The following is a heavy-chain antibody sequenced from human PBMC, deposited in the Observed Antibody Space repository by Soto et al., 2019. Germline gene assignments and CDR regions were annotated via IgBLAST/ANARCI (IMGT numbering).Heavy chain of an antibody. Sequence: SETLSLTCTVSGGSIISYYWSWIRQPAGKGLEWIGRIYTSGSTNYNPSLKSRVTMSVDTPKNQFSLKLSSVTAADTAVYYCAREGSDYAFDYWGQGTLVTVSS. J-gene: IGHJ4*02. V-gene: IGHV4-4*07. CDR1: GGSIISYY. CDR3: AREGSDYAFDY. CDR2: IYTSGST. D-gene: IGHD4-17*01.